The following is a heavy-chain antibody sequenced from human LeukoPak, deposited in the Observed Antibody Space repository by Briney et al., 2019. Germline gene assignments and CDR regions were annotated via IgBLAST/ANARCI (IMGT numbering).Heavy chain of an antibody. D-gene: IGHD6-6*01. CDR1: GFIFDDYT. V-gene: IGHV3-43*01. CDR3: AKSAARLVSDYYYYMDV. Sequence: GGSLRLSCAASGFIFDDYTMHWVRQAPGKGLEWVSLISWDGGSTYYPDSVKGRFTISRDNSKNSLYLQMNSLRTEDTALYYCAKSAARLVSDYYYYMDVWGKGTTVTVSS. CDR2: ISWDGGST. J-gene: IGHJ6*03.